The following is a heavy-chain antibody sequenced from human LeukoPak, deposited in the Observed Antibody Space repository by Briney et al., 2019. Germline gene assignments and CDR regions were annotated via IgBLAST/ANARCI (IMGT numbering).Heavy chain of an antibody. J-gene: IGHJ4*02. CDR1: GGSISSGGYS. Sequence: PSETLSLTCAVSGGSISSGGYSWSWIRQPPGKGLEWIGYIYHSGSTYYNPSLKSRVTISVDRSKNQFSLKLSSVTAADTAVYYCALGTMKEWFGELNYWGQGTLVTVSS. CDR2: IYHSGST. D-gene: IGHD3-10*01. V-gene: IGHV4-30-2*01. CDR3: ALGTMKEWFGELNY.